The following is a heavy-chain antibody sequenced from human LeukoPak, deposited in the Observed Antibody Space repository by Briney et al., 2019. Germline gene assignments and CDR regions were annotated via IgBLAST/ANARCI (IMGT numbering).Heavy chain of an antibody. CDR2: FSGGST. CDR1: GFTVNSNE. D-gene: IGHD6-19*01. J-gene: IGHJ4*02. CDR3: ASDAYSSGWYYFDY. V-gene: IGHV3-38-3*01. Sequence: PGGSLRLSCVASGFTVNSNEMSWVRQAPGKGLEWVSSFSGGSTYYADSRKGRFTISRDNSKNTLHLQMNSLRGEDTAVYYCASDAYSSGWYYFDYWGQGTLVTVSS.